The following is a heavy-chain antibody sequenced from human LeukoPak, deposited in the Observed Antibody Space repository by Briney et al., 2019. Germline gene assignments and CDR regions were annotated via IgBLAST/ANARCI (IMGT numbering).Heavy chain of an antibody. V-gene: IGHV1-69*13. CDR1: GGTFSSYA. D-gene: IGHD6-6*01. CDR2: IIPIFGTA. Sequence: ASVKVSCKASGGTFSSYAISWVRQAPGQGLEWMGGIIPIFGTANYAQKFQGRVTITADESTSTAYMELSSLRSEDTAVYYCASSIAAPGPGHYYYYYGMDVWGQGTTVTVSS. CDR3: ASSIAAPGPGHYYYYYGMDV. J-gene: IGHJ6*02.